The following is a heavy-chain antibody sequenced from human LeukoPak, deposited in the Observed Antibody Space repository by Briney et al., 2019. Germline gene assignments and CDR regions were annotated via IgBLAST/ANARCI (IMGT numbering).Heavy chain of an antibody. CDR1: GFTFSSYA. CDR3: AKGPRLTAATTNYFDY. D-gene: IGHD1-26*01. J-gene: IGHJ4*02. Sequence: GGSLRLSCAASGFTFSSYAMSWVRQAPGKGLEWVSAISGSGGSTYYADSVKGRFTISRDNSKNTLYLQMNSLRADDTAVYYCAKGPRLTAATTNYFDYWGQGALVTVSS. V-gene: IGHV3-23*01. CDR2: ISGSGGST.